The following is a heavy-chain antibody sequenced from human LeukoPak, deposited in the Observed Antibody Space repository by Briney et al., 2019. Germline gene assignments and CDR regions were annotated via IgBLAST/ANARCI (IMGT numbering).Heavy chain of an antibody. D-gene: IGHD5-12*01. CDR1: GFTFSDYY. CDR2: ISSSSSYT. Sequence: KPGGSQRLSCAASGFTFSDYYMSWIRQAPGKGLEWVSYISSSSSYTNYADSVKGRFTISRDNAKNSLYLQMNSLRAEDTAVYYCARGGRIVATTLIANWGQGTLVTVSS. V-gene: IGHV3-11*05. J-gene: IGHJ4*02. CDR3: ARGGRIVATTLIAN.